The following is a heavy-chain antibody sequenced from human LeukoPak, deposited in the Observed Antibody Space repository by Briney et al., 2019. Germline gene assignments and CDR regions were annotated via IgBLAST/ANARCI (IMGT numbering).Heavy chain of an antibody. V-gene: IGHV3-21*01. CDR2: ISGSSSYI. D-gene: IGHD2-2*01. CDR3: ARDPKVVPAVEDY. Sequence: GGSLRLSCAASGFTFSSYSMNWVRQAPGKGLEWVSSISGSSSYIYYADSVKGRFTISRDNAKNSLYLQMNSLRAEDTAVYYCARDPKVVPAVEDYGGQGTLVTVSS. CDR1: GFTFSSYS. J-gene: IGHJ4*02.